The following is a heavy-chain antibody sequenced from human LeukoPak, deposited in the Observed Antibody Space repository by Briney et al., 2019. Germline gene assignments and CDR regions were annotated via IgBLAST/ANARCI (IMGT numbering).Heavy chain of an antibody. CDR1: GFTFSSYS. Sequence: QAGGSLRLSCAASGFTFSSYSMNWVRQAPGKGLEWVSYISSSSSTIYYADSVKGRFTISRDNAKNSLYLQMSSLRAEDTAVYYCARSVRGYSGYDGRFDPWGQGTLVTVSS. J-gene: IGHJ5*02. CDR3: ARSVRGYSGYDGRFDP. D-gene: IGHD5-12*01. CDR2: ISSSSSTI. V-gene: IGHV3-48*01.